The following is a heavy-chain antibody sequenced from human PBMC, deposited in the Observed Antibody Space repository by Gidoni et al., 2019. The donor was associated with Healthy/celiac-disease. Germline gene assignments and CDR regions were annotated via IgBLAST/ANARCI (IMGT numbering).Heavy chain of an antibody. D-gene: IGHD5-12*01. V-gene: IGHV4-38-2*02. CDR2: IYHSGST. J-gene: IGHJ4*02. Sequence: QVQLQESGPGLVKPSETLSLTCTVSGYSISSGYYWGWIRQPPGKGLEWIGSIYHSGSTYYNPSLKSRVTISVDTSKNQFSLKLSSVTAADTAVYYCARVWLQGYYFDYWGQGTLVTVSS. CDR1: GYSISSGYY. CDR3: ARVWLQGYYFDY.